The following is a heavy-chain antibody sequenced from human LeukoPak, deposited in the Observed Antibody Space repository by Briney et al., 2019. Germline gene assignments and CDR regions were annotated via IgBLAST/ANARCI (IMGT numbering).Heavy chain of an antibody. CDR3: AKGHPRFGEFLTH. CDR2: ISYDGSNK. CDR1: GFTFDDYA. V-gene: IGHV3-30*18. J-gene: IGHJ4*02. Sequence: GGSLRLSCAASGFTFDDYAMHWVRQAPGKGLEWVAVISYDGSNKYYADSVKGRFTTSRDNSKNTLYLQMNSLRAEDTAVYYCAKGHPRFGEFLTHWGQGTLVTVSS. D-gene: IGHD3-10*01.